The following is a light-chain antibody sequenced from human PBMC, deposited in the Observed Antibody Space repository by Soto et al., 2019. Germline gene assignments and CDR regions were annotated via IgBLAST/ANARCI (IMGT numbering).Light chain of an antibody. V-gene: IGLV1-40*01. CDR2: GNN. CDR3: PSYDSSLRGVV. CDR1: SSNIGAGYD. J-gene: IGLJ2*01. Sequence: QSVLTQPPSVSGAPGQRVTISCTGSSSNIGAGYDVHWYQQLPGTAPKLLIYGNNNRPSGVPDRFSGSKSGTSASLAITGLQAEDEADYYCPSYDSSLRGVVFGGGTKLTVL.